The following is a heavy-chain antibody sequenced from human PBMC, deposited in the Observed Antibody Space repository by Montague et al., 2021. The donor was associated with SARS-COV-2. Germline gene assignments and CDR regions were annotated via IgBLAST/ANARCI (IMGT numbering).Heavy chain of an antibody. CDR2: IYPGDSET. V-gene: IGHV5-51*01. D-gene: IGHD5-12*01. J-gene: IGHJ6*02. CDR1: GYSFISYW. CDR3: VRLGGLRDYYYYGMDV. Sequence: QSGAEVKKPGESLKIFCKGSGYSFISYWIGWVRQMPGKGLEWMGIIYPGDSETRYSPSFQGQVTISADKSISTAYLQWSSLKASDTAMYYCVRLGGLRDYYYYGMDVWGQGTTVTVSS.